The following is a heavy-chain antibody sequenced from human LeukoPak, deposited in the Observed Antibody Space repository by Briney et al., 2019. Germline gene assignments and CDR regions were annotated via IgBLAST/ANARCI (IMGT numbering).Heavy chain of an antibody. CDR2: IYPDDSDT. V-gene: IGHV5-51*01. CDR1: GYRFTSYW. Sequence: GESLKISCKGSGYRFTSYWIGWVRQMPGKGLEWMGIIYPDDSDTTYTPSFQGQVTISVDKSISTAYLQWSSLKASDTAFYYCARQFDDVHPHSDYWGQGTLVTVSS. CDR3: ARQFDDVHPHSDY. J-gene: IGHJ4*02. D-gene: IGHD3-9*01.